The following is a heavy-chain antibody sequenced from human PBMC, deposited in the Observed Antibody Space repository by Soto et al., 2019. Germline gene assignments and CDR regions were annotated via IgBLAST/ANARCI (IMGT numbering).Heavy chain of an antibody. CDR2: IKQDGSEK. CDR1: GFTFSSYW. V-gene: IGHV3-7*05. J-gene: IGHJ4*02. Sequence: GGSLRLSCAASGFTFSSYWMSWVRQAPGKGLEWVANIKQDGSEKYYVDSVKGRFTISRDNAKNSLYLQMNSLRAEDTAVYYCARTLGYCSGGSCYPDYWGQGTLVTVSS. CDR3: ARTLGYCSGGSCYPDY. D-gene: IGHD2-15*01.